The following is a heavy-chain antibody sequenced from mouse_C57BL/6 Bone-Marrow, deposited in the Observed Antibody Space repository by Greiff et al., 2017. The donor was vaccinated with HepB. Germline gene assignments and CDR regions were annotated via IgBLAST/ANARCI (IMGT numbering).Heavy chain of an antibody. CDR2: INSDGGST. V-gene: IGHV5-2*01. CDR3: ARITTVVALDWYFDV. J-gene: IGHJ1*03. Sequence: EVKLVESGGGLVQPGESLKLSCESNEYEFPSHDMSWVRKTPEKRLELVAAINSDGGSTYYPDTMERRFIISRDNTKKTLYLQMSSLRSEDTALYYCARITTVVALDWYFDVWGTGTTVTVSS. CDR1: EYEFPSHD. D-gene: IGHD1-1*01.